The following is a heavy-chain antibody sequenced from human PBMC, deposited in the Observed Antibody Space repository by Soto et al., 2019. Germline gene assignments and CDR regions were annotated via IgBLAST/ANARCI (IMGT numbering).Heavy chain of an antibody. CDR1: AGSISSSSYY. J-gene: IGHJ5*02. Sequence: PSETLSLTCTVSAGSISSSSYYWGWIRQPPGKGLAWTGSSYYSGSPYYNTSLKSRVTISVYTSKNQFSLKLSSVTAADTAVYYCATGTGATPWDWFDPWGQVTLVTVS. V-gene: IGHV4-39*01. CDR2: SYYSGSP. D-gene: IGHD1-1*01. CDR3: ATGTGATPWDWFDP.